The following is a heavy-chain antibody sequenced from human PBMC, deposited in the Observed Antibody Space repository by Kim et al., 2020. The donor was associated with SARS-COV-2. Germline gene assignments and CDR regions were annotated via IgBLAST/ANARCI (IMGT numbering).Heavy chain of an antibody. Sequence: GGSLRLSCAASGFTFNSYWMSWVRQAPGKGLEWVADIRQDGSEKYYVDSVKGRFTISRDNAKNSLYLQMNSLGAEDTAVYYCAREWREGHYHLLTGFVYWGQGTLVTVSS. J-gene: IGHJ4*02. CDR3: AREWREGHYHLLTGFVY. CDR2: IRQDGSEK. D-gene: IGHD3-9*01. V-gene: IGHV3-7*01. CDR1: GFTFNSYW.